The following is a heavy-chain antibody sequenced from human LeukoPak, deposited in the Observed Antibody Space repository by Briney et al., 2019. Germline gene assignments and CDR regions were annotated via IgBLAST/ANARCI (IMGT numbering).Heavy chain of an antibody. Sequence: ASVKVSCKASGYTFTSYGISWVRQAPGQGLEWMGWISAYNGNTNYAQKLQGRVTMTTDTSTSTAYMELRSLRSDDTAVYYCARPATVVTNDAFDIWGQGTMVTVSS. V-gene: IGHV1-18*01. J-gene: IGHJ3*02. CDR1: GYTFTSYG. D-gene: IGHD4-17*01. CDR2: ISAYNGNT. CDR3: ARPATVVTNDAFDI.